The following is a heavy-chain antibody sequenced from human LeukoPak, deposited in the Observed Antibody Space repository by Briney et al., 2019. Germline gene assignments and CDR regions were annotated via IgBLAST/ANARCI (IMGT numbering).Heavy chain of an antibody. V-gene: IGHV3-21*01. CDR2: ISSSSSYI. Sequence: GGSLRLSCAASGFTFSSYSMNWVRQAPGKGLEWVSSISSSSSYIYYADSVKGRFTISRDNAKNSLCLQMNSLRAEDTAVYYCARGIGSIVVVPAANRGNWFDPWGQGTLVTVSS. D-gene: IGHD2-2*01. CDR1: GFTFSSYS. J-gene: IGHJ5*02. CDR3: ARGIGSIVVVPAANRGNWFDP.